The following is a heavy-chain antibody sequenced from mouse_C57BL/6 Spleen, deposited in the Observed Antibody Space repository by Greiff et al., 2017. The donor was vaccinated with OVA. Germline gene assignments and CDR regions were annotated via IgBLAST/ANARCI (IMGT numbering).Heavy chain of an antibody. CDR3: ARSDEYDYDGYFDY. J-gene: IGHJ2*01. D-gene: IGHD2-4*01. CDR1: GYTFTSYW. Sequence: QVQLQQPGAELVKPGASVKLSCKASGYTFTSYWMHWVKQRPGQGLEWIGMIHPNSGSTNYNEKFKSKATLTVDKSSSTAYMQLSSLTSEDSAVYYCARSDEYDYDGYFDYWGQGTTLTVSS. V-gene: IGHV1-64*01. CDR2: IHPNSGST.